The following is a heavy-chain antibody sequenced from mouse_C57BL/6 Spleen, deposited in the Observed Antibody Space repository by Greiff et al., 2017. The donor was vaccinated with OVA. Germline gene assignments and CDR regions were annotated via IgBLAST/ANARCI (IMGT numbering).Heavy chain of an antibody. D-gene: IGHD1-1*01. CDR2: IYPSDSET. Sequence: QVQLQQPGAELVRPGSSVKLSCKASGYTFTSYWMDWVKQRPGQGLEWIGNIYPSDSETHYNQQFKDKATLTVDKSSSTAYMQLSSLTSEDSAVYYCAPITTVVARGYFDVWGTGTTVTVSS. V-gene: IGHV1-61*01. CDR1: GYTFTSYW. CDR3: APITTVVARGYFDV. J-gene: IGHJ1*03.